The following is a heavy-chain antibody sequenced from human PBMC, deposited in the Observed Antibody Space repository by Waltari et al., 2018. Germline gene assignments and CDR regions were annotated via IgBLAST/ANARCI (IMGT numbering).Heavy chain of an antibody. V-gene: IGHV3-30*18. CDR1: GFTFSSYG. J-gene: IGHJ3*02. D-gene: IGHD1-26*01. CDR3: AKDTPFSNSGSSHDAFDI. CDR2: IWYDGSNK. Sequence: QVQLVESGGGVVQPGRSLRLSCAASGFTFSSYGMHWVRQAPGKGLEWVAVIWYDGSNKYYADSVKGRFTISRDNSKNTLYLQMNSLRAEDTAMYYCAKDTPFSNSGSSHDAFDIWGQGTMVTVSS.